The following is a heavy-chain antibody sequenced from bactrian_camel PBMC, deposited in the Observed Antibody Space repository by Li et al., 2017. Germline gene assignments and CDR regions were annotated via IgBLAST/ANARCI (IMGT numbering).Heavy chain of an antibody. CDR2: LDSDGTT. V-gene: IGHV3S55*01. D-gene: IGHD2*01. J-gene: IGHJ4*01. CDR1: MFTYSRLC. Sequence: HVQLVESGGGSAQAGGSLRLSCSASMFTYSRLCMAWFRQTPGKEREVVASLDSDGTTEYADSVKGRFTISQGNAENTLYLQMNSLKPEDTAMYYCAAERWAQCVWKIGSYFKVNSWGQGTQVTVS. CDR3: AAERWAQCVWKIGSYFKVNS.